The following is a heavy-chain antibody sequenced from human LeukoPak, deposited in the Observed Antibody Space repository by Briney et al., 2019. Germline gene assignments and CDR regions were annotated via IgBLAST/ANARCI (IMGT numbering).Heavy chain of an antibody. CDR2: ISSSSSYI. V-gene: IGHV3-21*01. D-gene: IGHD2-2*01. J-gene: IGHJ4*02. Sequence: GGSMRLSSAASGFTFSSYSMNWGRQAPGKGLEWVSSISSSSSYIYYAHSVKGRFTISRDNAKNSLYLQMNSLRAEDTAVYYCARAVGYCSSTSCYAPFFDYWGQGTLVTVSS. CDR1: GFTFSSYS. CDR3: ARAVGYCSSTSCYAPFFDY.